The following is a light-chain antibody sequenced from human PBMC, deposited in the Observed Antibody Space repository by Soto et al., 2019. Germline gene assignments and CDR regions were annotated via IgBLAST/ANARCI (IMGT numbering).Light chain of an antibody. CDR1: QSVLSSSNNKNS. V-gene: IGKV4-1*01. J-gene: IGKJ1*01. Sequence: DIVMTQSPDSLAVSLGERATINCKSSQSVLSSSNNKNSLAWYQQKPGQPPKLLIYWASTRESGVPDRFSGSGSGADFPLTVTRWQAEDVAVYYRLQCYSPPHTFGQGTKGESK. CDR3: LQCYSPPHT. CDR2: WAS.